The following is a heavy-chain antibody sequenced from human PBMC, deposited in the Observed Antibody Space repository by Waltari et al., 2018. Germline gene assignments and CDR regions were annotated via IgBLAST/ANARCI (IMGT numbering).Heavy chain of an antibody. J-gene: IGHJ4*02. CDR2: MNPNSGNT. D-gene: IGHD3-22*01. CDR3: ARFADYYDSSTTDY. V-gene: IGHV1-8*03. Sequence: QVQLVQSGAEVKKPGASVKVSCKASGYTFTSYDINWVGQATGQGLEWMGWMNPNSGNTGYAQKFQGRVTITRNTSISTAYMELSSLRSEDTAVYYCARFADYYDSSTTDYWGQGTLVTVSS. CDR1: GYTFTSYD.